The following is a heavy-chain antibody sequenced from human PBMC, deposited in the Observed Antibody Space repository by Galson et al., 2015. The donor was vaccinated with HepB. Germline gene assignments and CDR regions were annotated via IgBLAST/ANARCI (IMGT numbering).Heavy chain of an antibody. CDR2: IIPILGIA. J-gene: IGHJ6*03. CDR3: ARGEGYCSGGSCYYYYYYMDV. D-gene: IGHD2-15*01. CDR1: GGTFSSYA. V-gene: IGHV1-69*10. Sequence: SCKASGGTFSSYAISWVRQAPGQGLEWMGGIIPILGIANYAQKFQGRVTITADKSTSTAYMELSSLRSEDTAVYYCARGEGYCSGGSCYYYYYYMDVWGKGTTVTVSS.